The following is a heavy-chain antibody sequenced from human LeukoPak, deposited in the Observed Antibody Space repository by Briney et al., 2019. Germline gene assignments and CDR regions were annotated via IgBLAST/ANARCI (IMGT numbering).Heavy chain of an antibody. Sequence: GASVKVSCKASGYTFTGYYMHWVRQAPGQGLEWMGWINPNSGGTNYAQKFQGRVTMTRDTSISTAYMELSRLRSDDTAVYYCARDRTGQQLISRKDYYYMDVWGKGTTVTISS. CDR3: ARDRTGQQLISRKDYYYMDV. D-gene: IGHD4-11*01. CDR2: INPNSGGT. V-gene: IGHV1-2*02. J-gene: IGHJ6*03. CDR1: GYTFTGYY.